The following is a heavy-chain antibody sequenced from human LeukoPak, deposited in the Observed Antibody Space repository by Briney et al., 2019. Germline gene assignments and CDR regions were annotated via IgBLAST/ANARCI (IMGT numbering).Heavy chain of an antibody. CDR3: ARLVSASSRSADFDY. CDR2: IYYSGST. Sequence: PSETLSLTCTVSGGSISSYYWSWIRHPPGKGLEWIGYIYYSGSTNYNPSLKSRVTISVDTSKNQFSLKLSSVTAADTAVYYCARLVSASSRSADFDYWGQGTLVTVSS. V-gene: IGHV4-59*08. J-gene: IGHJ4*02. CDR1: GGSISSYY. D-gene: IGHD6-13*01.